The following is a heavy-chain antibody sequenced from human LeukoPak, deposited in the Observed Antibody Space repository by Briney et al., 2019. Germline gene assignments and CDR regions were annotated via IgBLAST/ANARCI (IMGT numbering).Heavy chain of an antibody. V-gene: IGHV4-4*02. CDR3: ARGTITMVRGVTMNWFDP. Sequence: PGGSLRLSCAASGFTFSSYAMSWVRQPPGKGLEWIREIYHSGSTNYNPSLKSRVTISVDKSKNQFSLKLSSVTAADTAVYYCARGTITMVRGVTMNWFDPWGQGTLVTVSS. D-gene: IGHD3-10*01. CDR2: IYHSGST. J-gene: IGHJ5*02. CDR1: GFTFSSYAM.